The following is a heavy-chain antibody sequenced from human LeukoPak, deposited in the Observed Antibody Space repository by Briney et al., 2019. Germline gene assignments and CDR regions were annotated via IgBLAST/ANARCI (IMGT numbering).Heavy chain of an antibody. CDR3: ARATLDN. CDR1: GFSVSSNY. CDR2: IYSDGST. V-gene: IGHV3-53*01. Sequence: GGSLRLSCAASGFSVSSNYITWVRHAPGKGLEWVSVIYSDGSTKYADSVKARFTISRDNSKNTVYLQMNSLRVEDTAVYYCARATLDNWGQGTLVTVSS. J-gene: IGHJ4*02.